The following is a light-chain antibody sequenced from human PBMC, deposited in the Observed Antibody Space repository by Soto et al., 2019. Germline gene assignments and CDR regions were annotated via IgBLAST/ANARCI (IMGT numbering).Light chain of an antibody. CDR2: GAS. CDR3: QKYNSVPFT. CDR1: QDINNY. Sequence: DIQMTQSPSSLSASVGDRFTITCQASQDINNYLNWYQQKPGKAPKLLIYGASSLETGVPSRFRGSGSGTDFTLTINSLQPEDVATYYCQKYNSVPFTFGPGTTVDIK. J-gene: IGKJ3*01. V-gene: IGKV1-33*01.